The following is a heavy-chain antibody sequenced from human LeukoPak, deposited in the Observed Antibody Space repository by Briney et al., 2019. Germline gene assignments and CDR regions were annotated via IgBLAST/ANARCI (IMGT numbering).Heavy chain of an antibody. J-gene: IGHJ4*02. Sequence: SVTVSCKASGGTFSSYAISWVRQAPGQGLEWMGGIIPIFGTANYAQKFQGRVTITADESTSTAYMELSSLRSEDTAVYYCARAYYYDSSGYYDYWGQGTLVTVSS. CDR1: GGTFSSYA. D-gene: IGHD3-22*01. CDR3: ARAYYYDSSGYYDY. CDR2: IIPIFGTA. V-gene: IGHV1-69*13.